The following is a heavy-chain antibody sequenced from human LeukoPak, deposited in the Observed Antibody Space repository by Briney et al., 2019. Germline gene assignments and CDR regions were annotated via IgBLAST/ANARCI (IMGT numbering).Heavy chain of an antibody. Sequence: GGSLRLSCAASGFTFSSYAMHWARQAPGKGLEYVSGISRTNGDSTYYANPVKGRFTISRDNSKSTLYLQMGSLRPDDMAVYYCARQSAAGSSDYWGQGTLVTVSS. V-gene: IGHV3-64*01. J-gene: IGHJ4*02. CDR1: GFTFSSYA. CDR3: ARQSAAGSSDY. CDR2: ISRTNGDST. D-gene: IGHD6-19*01.